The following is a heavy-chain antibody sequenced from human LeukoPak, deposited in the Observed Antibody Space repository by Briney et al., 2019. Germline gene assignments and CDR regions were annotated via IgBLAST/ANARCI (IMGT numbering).Heavy chain of an antibody. Sequence: ASVKVSCKVSGYTLTELSMHWVRQAPGKGLEWMGGFDPEDGETIYAQKFQGRVTMTEDTSTDTAYMELSSLRSEDTAVYYCATAHIYCGGDYYSSWFDPWGQGTLVTVSS. J-gene: IGHJ5*02. CDR1: GYTLTELS. CDR3: ATAHIYCGGDYYSSWFDP. V-gene: IGHV1-24*01. CDR2: FDPEDGET. D-gene: IGHD2-21*02.